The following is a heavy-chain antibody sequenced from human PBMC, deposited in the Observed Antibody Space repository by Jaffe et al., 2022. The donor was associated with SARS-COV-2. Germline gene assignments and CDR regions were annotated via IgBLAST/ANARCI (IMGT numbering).Heavy chain of an antibody. Sequence: QVQLVESGGGVVQPGRSLRLSCAASGFTFSSYAMHWVRQAPGKGLEWVAVISYDGSNKYYADSVKGRFTISRDNSKNTLYLQMNSLRAEDTAVYYCARDLGTLKVGAKSSLGGNDAFDIWGQGTMVTVSS. CDR1: GFTFSSYA. D-gene: IGHD1-26*01. V-gene: IGHV3-30-3*01. CDR3: ARDLGTLKVGAKSSLGGNDAFDI. CDR2: ISYDGSNK. J-gene: IGHJ3*02.